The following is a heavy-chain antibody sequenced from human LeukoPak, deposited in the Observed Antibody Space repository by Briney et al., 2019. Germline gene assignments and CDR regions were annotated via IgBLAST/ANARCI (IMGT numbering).Heavy chain of an antibody. J-gene: IGHJ4*02. V-gene: IGHV3-23*01. CDR3: VKGFVHPTYYFDY. CDR2: ITGSGDGT. Sequence: GGSLRLSCAASGFTFSNYAMMWVRQAPGKRLEWVSSITGSGDGTYYTDSVRGRFTISRDNSENTLYLRLNSLRAEDTAVYFCVKGFVHPTYYFDYWGQGTLVTVSS. D-gene: IGHD3-10*01. CDR1: GFTFSNYA.